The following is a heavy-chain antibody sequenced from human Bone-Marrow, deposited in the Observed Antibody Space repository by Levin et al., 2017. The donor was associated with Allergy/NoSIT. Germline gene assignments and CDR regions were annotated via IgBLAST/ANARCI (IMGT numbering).Heavy chain of an antibody. CDR2: ISDDGSNK. Sequence: PGESLKISCAASGFTFSSLGMHWVRQAPGKGLEWVALISDDGSNKYYADSVKGRFTISRDNSKNTLYLQMNSLRAEDTAVYYCAKVGGDGYKDFDYWGQGTLVAVSS. CDR3: AKVGGDGYKDFDY. J-gene: IGHJ4*02. D-gene: IGHD5-24*01. CDR1: GFTFSSLG. V-gene: IGHV3-30*18.